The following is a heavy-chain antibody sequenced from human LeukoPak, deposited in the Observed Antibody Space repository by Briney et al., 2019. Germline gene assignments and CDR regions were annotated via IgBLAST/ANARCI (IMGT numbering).Heavy chain of an antibody. D-gene: IGHD3-10*01. J-gene: IGHJ6*03. V-gene: IGHV4-61*02. CDR1: GGSISSGSYY. CDR3: ARPSYYYGSGSYWSHMDV. CDR2: IYTSGST. Sequence: PSQTLSLTCTVSGGSISSGSYYWSWIRQPAGKGLEWIGRIYTSGSTNYNPSLKSRVTISVDTSKNQFSLKLSSVAAADTAVYYCARPSYYYGSGSYWSHMDVWGKGTTVTISS.